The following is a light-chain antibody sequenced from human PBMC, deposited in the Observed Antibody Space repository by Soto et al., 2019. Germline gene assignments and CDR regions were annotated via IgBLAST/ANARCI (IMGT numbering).Light chain of an antibody. V-gene: IGKV3-20*01. Sequence: ENVLTQSPGTLSLSPGERATLSCRASQSVSGNYLAWYQHKPGQAPRLLIYGATSRATGIADRFSGSGSGTYFTLTISILDPEDFAVYYCHQYGSSPLPGGSPLPLGVGTKVEIK. CDR3: HQYGSSPLPGGSPLP. J-gene: IGKJ4*01. CDR1: QSVSGNY. CDR2: GAT.